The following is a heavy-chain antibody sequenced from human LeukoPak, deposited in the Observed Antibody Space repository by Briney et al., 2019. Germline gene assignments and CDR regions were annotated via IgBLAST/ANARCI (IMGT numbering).Heavy chain of an antibody. V-gene: IGHV4-59*01. CDR2: ISYIGST. Sequence: KPGGSLRLSCAASGFTFSSYAMSWVRQAPGKGLEWIGYISYIGSTNYNPSLKSRVTISIDTSNNEVSLMLTSVTAADTAVYYCASDSISMNAFDAWGQGTMVTVSS. J-gene: IGHJ3*01. CDR1: GFTFSSYA. CDR3: ASDSISMNAFDA. D-gene: IGHD3-22*01.